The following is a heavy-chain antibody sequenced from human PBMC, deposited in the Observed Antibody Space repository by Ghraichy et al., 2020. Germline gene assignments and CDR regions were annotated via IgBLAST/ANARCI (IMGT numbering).Heavy chain of an antibody. J-gene: IGHJ4*02. D-gene: IGHD6-19*01. CDR2: ISSSSSYI. CDR3: ARDLLRVAGGNY. CDR1: GFTFSSYS. Sequence: LSLTCAASGFTFSSYSMNWVRQAPGKGLEWVSSISSSSSYIYYADSVKGRFTISRDNAKNSLYLQMNSLRAEDTAVYYCARDLLRVAGGNYWGQGTLVTVSS. V-gene: IGHV3-21*01.